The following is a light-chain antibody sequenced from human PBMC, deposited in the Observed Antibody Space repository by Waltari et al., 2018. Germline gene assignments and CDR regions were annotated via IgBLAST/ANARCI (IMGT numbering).Light chain of an antibody. J-gene: IGLJ3*02. CDR1: SSNIGAGYN. CDR3: QSYDSSLRGSRV. Sequence: QSVLTQPPSVSGAPGQRVTIPCTGSSSNIGAGYNVHWYQQLPGTAPQLLIFANNNRPSGVPARFPGSKSGTSASRVITGLQAEDEADYYCQSYDSSLRGSRVFGGGTKVTVL. CDR2: ANN. V-gene: IGLV1-40*01.